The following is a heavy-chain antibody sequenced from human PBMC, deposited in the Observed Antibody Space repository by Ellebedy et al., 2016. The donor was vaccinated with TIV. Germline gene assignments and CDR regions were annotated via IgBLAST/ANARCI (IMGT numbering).Heavy chain of an antibody. CDR3: ARALGILWFGELSRPNWFDP. J-gene: IGHJ5*02. V-gene: IGHV4-34*01. CDR2: INHSGST. CDR1: GGSFSGYY. D-gene: IGHD3-10*01. Sequence: MPLETLSLTCAVYGGSFSGYYWSWIRQPPGKGLEWIGEINHSGSTNYNPSLKSRVTISVDTSKNQFSLKLSSVTAADTAVYYCARALGILWFGELSRPNWFDPWGQGTLVTVSS.